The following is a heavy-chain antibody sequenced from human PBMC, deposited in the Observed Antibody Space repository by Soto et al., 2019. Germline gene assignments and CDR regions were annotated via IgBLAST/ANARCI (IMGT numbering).Heavy chain of an antibody. CDR2: INPETGGT. CDR1: GYTFTGYY. V-gene: IGHV1-2*02. D-gene: IGHD2-21*01. CDR3: ARERFQVISDGMDV. Sequence: GASVKVSCKASGYTFTGYYVHWVREAPGQGLEWMGWINPETGGTSYAQKFQGRVTLSRDTSINTAYLEPSSLRFDDAAVYFCARERFQVISDGMDVWGQGTTVTVS. J-gene: IGHJ6*02.